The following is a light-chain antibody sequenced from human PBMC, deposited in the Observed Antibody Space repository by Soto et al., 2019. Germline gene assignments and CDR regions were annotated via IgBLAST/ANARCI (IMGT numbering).Light chain of an antibody. CDR1: QSVISSY. CDR2: GSS. J-gene: IGKJ1*01. V-gene: IGKV3-20*01. Sequence: EIVLTQSPGALSLSPGERATLSCRAWQSVISSYVAWYQQKPGQAPRLLIFGSSTRATGIPDRFSGSGSGTDFTLTISRLEPEDFAVYYCQQYGSSPPWTFGQGTKVDIK. CDR3: QQYGSSPPWT.